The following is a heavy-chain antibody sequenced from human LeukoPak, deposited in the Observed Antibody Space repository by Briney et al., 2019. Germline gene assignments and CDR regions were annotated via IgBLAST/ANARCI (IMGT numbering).Heavy chain of an antibody. CDR1: GFPFSSYF. J-gene: IGHJ4*02. CDR3: ARDLALSGYYYDSSGYYPFDY. CDR2: ISGSSSYI. V-gene: IGHV3-21*01. D-gene: IGHD3-22*01. Sequence: GGSLRLSCAASGFPFSSYFMNWVRQAPGKGLEWVSSISGSSSYIYDADSVKGRFTISRDNAKNSLYLQMNSLRAEDTAVYYCARDLALSGYYYDSSGYYPFDYWGQGTLVTVSS.